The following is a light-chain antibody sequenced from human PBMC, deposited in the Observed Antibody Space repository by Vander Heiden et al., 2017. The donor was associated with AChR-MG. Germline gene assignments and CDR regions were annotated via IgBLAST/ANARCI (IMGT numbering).Light chain of an antibody. CDR1: SSNIGAGYD. CDR2: GNS. CDR3: QSYDSSLSAVV. V-gene: IGLV1-40*01. Sequence: QSVPTQPPSVSGAPGQRVTISCTGSSSNIGAGYDVHWYQQIPGTAPKLLIYGNSNRPSGVPDRVSGSKSGTSASLAITGLQAEDEADYYCQSYDSSLSAVVFGGGTKLTVL. J-gene: IGLJ2*01.